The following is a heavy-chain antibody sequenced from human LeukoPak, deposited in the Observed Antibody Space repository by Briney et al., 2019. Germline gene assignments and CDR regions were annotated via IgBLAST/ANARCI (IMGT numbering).Heavy chain of an antibody. CDR3: ASGGYYQGSDY. V-gene: IGHV4-59*12. Sequence: SETLSLTCTISGGSISTYYWSWIRQPPGKGLEWIGYIYYSGSTNYNPSLRSRVTISVDTSKTQFSLKLSSVTAADTAVYYCASGGYYQGSDYWGQGTLVTVSS. CDR1: GGSISTYY. J-gene: IGHJ4*02. D-gene: IGHD3-3*01. CDR2: IYYSGST.